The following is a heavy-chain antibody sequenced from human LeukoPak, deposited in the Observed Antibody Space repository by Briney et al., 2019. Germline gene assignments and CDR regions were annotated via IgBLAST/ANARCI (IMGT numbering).Heavy chain of an antibody. CDR2: INPNSGGT. D-gene: IGHD2-15*01. CDR1: GYTFTGYY. V-gene: IGHV1-2*02. CDR3: ARVSVMVVVVAAIDY. Sequence: GASVKVSCKASGYTFTGYYMHWVRQAPGQGLEWMGWINPNSGGTNYAQKFQGRVTMTRDTSISTAYMELSRLRSDDTAVYYCARVSVMVVVVAAIDYWGQGTLVTVSS. J-gene: IGHJ4*02.